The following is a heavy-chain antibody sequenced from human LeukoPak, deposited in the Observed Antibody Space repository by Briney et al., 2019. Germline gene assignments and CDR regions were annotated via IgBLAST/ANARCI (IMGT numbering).Heavy chain of an antibody. CDR1: GFTFSSYA. Sequence: GGCLRLSCAASGFTFSSYAMSWVRQAPGKGLEWVSGITGSGGSTYYADSVKGRFTISRGNSKNTLYLQMNSLRAEDTAVYYCAKGDHQLAFYGIDVWGQGTTVTVSS. D-gene: IGHD6-13*01. V-gene: IGHV3-23*01. CDR2: ITGSGGST. J-gene: IGHJ6*02. CDR3: AKGDHQLAFYGIDV.